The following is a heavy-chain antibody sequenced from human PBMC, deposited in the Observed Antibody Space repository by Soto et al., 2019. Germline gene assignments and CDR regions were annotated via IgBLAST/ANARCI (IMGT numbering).Heavy chain of an antibody. CDR2: IIPIFGTV. D-gene: IGHD5-12*01. CDR3: ARGNHRWLQLWYFDL. Sequence: QVQLVQSGAEVKKPGSSVKVSCKASGGTFSNYPISWVRQAPGQGLEWMGGIIPIFGTVNYAQKFQGRVTITADESTSTAYRGLSSLRSEDAAVYYCARGNHRWLQLWYFDLWGRGTLVTVSS. V-gene: IGHV1-69*12. CDR1: GGTFSNYP. J-gene: IGHJ2*01.